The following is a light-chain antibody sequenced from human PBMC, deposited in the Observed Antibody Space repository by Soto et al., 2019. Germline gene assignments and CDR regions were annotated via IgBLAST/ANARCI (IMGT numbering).Light chain of an antibody. J-gene: IGKJ1*01. Sequence: EIVLTQSPGTLSLSPGERATLSCRASQSVSSSYLAWYQQKPGQAPRLLIYGASSRATGIPDRFSGSGSGTDFTLTISRLEPVDFAVYYCQQYGSSLPTFGQGTRVDIK. CDR1: QSVSSSY. V-gene: IGKV3-20*01. CDR2: GAS. CDR3: QQYGSSLPT.